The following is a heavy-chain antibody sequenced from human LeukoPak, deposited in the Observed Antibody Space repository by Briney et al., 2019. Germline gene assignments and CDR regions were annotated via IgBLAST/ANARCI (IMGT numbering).Heavy chain of an antibody. V-gene: IGHV4-59*08. J-gene: IGHJ4*02. CDR1: GGSVGSNY. Sequence: SETLSLTCTVSGGSVGSNYWTWIRQPPGKGLEYIGYIYYTGGTNYNPSLKSRVTISVDTSKNQFSLRLSSVTAADTAVYFCAKYGNSGWVIDNWGQGTLVTVSS. CDR2: IYYTGGT. CDR3: AKYGNSGWVIDN. D-gene: IGHD6-19*01.